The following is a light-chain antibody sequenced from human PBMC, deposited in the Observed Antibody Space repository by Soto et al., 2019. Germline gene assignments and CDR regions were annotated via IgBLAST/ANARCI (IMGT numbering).Light chain of an antibody. CDR3: QQYVRSPWT. CDR1: RSLSDNH. CDR2: DTS. J-gene: IGKJ1*01. Sequence: EVVLTQSPCTLSLSPGETSSLSCMASRSLSDNHLAWYQQRPGQAPRLLIYDTSKRATGIPARFSGSGSATDFTLTISRLEPEDFAVYYCQQYVRSPWTFGQGTKVDI. V-gene: IGKV3-20*01.